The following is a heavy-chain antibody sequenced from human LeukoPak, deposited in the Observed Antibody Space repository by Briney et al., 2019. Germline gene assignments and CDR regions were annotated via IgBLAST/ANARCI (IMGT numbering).Heavy chain of an antibody. CDR3: ARDLFYDSSNYPGY. D-gene: IGHD3-22*01. V-gene: IGHV3-11*01. J-gene: IGHJ4*02. Sequence: GGSLRLSCAASGFTFSDYYMSWIRQAPGEGLEWVSYISSSGSTIYYADSVKGRFTISRDNAKNSLYLQMNSLRAEDTAVYYCARDLFYDSSNYPGYWGQGTLVTVSS. CDR1: GFTFSDYY. CDR2: ISSSGSTI.